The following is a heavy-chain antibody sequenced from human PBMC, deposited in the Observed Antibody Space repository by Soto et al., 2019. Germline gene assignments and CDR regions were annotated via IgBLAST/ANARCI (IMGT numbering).Heavy chain of an antibody. J-gene: IGHJ4*02. CDR2: IYYSGST. V-gene: IGHV4-31*03. CDR3: ARKKGYSYGPHYFDY. CDR1: GGTISGGDYY. Sequence: QVQLQESGPGLVKTSQTLSLTCTVAGGTISGGDYYWSWIRQHPGKGLEWIGYIYYSGSTFYNPSLKSRITISVDTSKNQFSLKLSSVTAADTAVYYCARKKGYSYGPHYFDYWGQGTLVTVSS. D-gene: IGHD5-18*01.